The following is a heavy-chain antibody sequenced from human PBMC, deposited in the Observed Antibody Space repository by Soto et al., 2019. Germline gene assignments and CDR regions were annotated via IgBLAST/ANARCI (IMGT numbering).Heavy chain of an antibody. J-gene: IGHJ4*02. Sequence: QVQLQESGPGLVKPSETLSLTCTVSGGSISSYYWSWIRQPPGKGLEWIGYIYYSGSTNYNPSLTCRFTISVDTAKNQFSLKLSSVTAADTAVYYCARRYGSCFDYWGQGTLVTVSS. CDR1: GGSISSYY. CDR3: ARRYGSCFDY. D-gene: IGHD5-18*01. V-gene: IGHV4-59*08. CDR2: IYYSGST.